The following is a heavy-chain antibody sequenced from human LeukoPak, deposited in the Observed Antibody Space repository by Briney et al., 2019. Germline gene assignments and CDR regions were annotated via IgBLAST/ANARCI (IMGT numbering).Heavy chain of an antibody. V-gene: IGHV3-33*01. Sequence: GGSLRLSCAASGFTFSSYGMHWVRQAPGKGLEWVAVKWYDGSNKYYADSVKGRFTISRDNSKNTLYLQMNSLRAEDTAVYYCARDTGFWYFDLWGRGTLVTVSS. CDR1: GFTFSSYG. J-gene: IGHJ2*01. CDR2: KWYDGSNK. CDR3: ARDTGFWYFDL. D-gene: IGHD1-14*01.